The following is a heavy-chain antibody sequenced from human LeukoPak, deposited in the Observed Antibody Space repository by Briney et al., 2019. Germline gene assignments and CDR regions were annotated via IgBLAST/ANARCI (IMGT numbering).Heavy chain of an antibody. V-gene: IGHV4-39*01. CDR2: IYYSGST. CDR3: ARQVIAVAEYYFDY. J-gene: IGHJ4*02. D-gene: IGHD6-19*01. Sequence: SETLSLTCTVSGGSISSSSYYWGWIRQPPGKGLEWIGSIYYSGSTYYNPSLESRVTISVDTSKNQFSLKLSSVTAADTAVYYCARQVIAVAEYYFDYWGQGTLVTVSS. CDR1: GGSISSSSYY.